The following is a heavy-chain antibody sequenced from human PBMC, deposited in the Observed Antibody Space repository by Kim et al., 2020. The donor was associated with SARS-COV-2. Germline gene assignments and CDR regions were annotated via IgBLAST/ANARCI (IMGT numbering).Heavy chain of an antibody. CDR2: ISGSDGTT. J-gene: IGHJ5*02. D-gene: IGHD4-4*01. V-gene: IGHV3-23*01. CDR3: AKPQDYSNQYGWFAP. CDR1: GFTFSSYA. Sequence: GGSLRLSCAASGFTFSSYAMTWVRQAPGKGLEWVSSISGSDGTTYYADTVKGRFTISRDNAKNTLYLQMNSLREEDTAIYYCAKPQDYSNQYGWFAPWG.